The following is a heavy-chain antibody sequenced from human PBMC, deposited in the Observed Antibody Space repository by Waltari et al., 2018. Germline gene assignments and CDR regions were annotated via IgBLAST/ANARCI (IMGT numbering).Heavy chain of an antibody. D-gene: IGHD3-22*01. Sequence: QVQLVQSGAEVQKPGSSVKVSCTASGGTFSSYAISWVRQAPGQGLEWMGGIIPIFGTANYAQKFQGRVTITADESTSTAYMELSSLRSEDTAVYYCARVSYDSSGYYFDYWGQGTLVTVSS. CDR2: IIPIFGTA. CDR3: ARVSYDSSGYYFDY. V-gene: IGHV1-69*01. CDR1: GGTFSSYA. J-gene: IGHJ4*02.